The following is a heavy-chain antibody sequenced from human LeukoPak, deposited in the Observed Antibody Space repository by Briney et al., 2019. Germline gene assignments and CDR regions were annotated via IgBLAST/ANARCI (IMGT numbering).Heavy chain of an antibody. CDR2: VYPDDSDT. J-gene: IGHJ3*02. CDR1: GYSFTTYW. Sequence: GESLKISCKGSGYSFTTYWIGWVRQMPGKGLEWMGVVYPDDSDTRYSPSFQGRVTISADKSSSTAFLQWSSLEGSDTATYYYARTRTVDWGPRAFDIWGQGTMVTVSS. CDR3: ARTRTVDWGPRAFDI. V-gene: IGHV5-51*01. D-gene: IGHD3/OR15-3a*01.